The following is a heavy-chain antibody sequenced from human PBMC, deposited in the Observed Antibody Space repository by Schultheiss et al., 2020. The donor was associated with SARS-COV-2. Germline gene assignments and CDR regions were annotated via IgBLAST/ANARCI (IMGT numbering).Heavy chain of an antibody. J-gene: IGHJ4*02. Sequence: GESLKISCSASGFTFSSYSMNWVRQAPGKGLEWVSFISSSGDTIYSADSVTGRFTISRDNARNSLYLQMNSLRADDTAFYYCARARVSIFGAPPLVHFDNWGQGTLVTVSS. CDR2: ISSSGDTI. CDR3: ARARVSIFGAPPLVHFDN. V-gene: IGHV3-48*04. CDR1: GFTFSSYS. D-gene: IGHD3-3*01.